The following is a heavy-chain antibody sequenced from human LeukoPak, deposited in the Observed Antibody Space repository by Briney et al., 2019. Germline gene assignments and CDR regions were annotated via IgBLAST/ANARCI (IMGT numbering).Heavy chain of an antibody. D-gene: IGHD3-22*01. CDR3: ARAGYDSSGYFTYFDY. J-gene: IGHJ4*02. V-gene: IGHV1-46*01. CDR2: INPSGGST. Sequence: ASVKVSCKASGYTFTGYYMHWVRQAPGQGLEWMGIINPSGGSTSYAQKFQGRVTMTRDMSTSTVYMELSSLRSEDTAVYYCARAGYDSSGYFTYFDYWGQGTLVTVSS. CDR1: GYTFTGYY.